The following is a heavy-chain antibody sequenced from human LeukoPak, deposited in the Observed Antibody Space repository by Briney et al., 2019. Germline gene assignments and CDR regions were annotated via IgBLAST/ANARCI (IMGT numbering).Heavy chain of an antibody. D-gene: IGHD2-2*01. CDR3: ARALPGCGSTNCYGLDY. CDR1: GYTLTSDG. CDR2: INTNTGNP. Sequence: GASVKVSCKASGYTLTSDGMNWARQAPGQGLEWMGWINTNTGNPTYGQGFTGRFVFSLDTSVNTAYLQISSLKAEDTAVYYCARALPGCGSTNCYGLDYWGQGTLVTVSS. J-gene: IGHJ4*02. V-gene: IGHV7-4-1*02.